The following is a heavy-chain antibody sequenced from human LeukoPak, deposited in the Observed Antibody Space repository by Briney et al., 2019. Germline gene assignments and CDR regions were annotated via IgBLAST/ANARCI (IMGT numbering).Heavy chain of an antibody. D-gene: IGHD2-2*02. J-gene: IGHJ4*02. V-gene: IGHV2-5*01. Sequence: SGPTLVNPTQTLTLTCTFSGFSLSTSGVGVGWIRRPPGKALEWLALIYWNDDKRYSPSLKSRLTITKDNSKNQVVLTMTNMDPVDTATYYCAHSNCSSTSCYISRFDYWGQGTLVTVSS. CDR1: GFSLSTSGVG. CDR2: IYWNDDK. CDR3: AHSNCSSTSCYISRFDY.